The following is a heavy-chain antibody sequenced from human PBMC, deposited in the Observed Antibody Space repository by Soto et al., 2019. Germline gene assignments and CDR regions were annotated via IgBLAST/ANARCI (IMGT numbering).Heavy chain of an antibody. CDR2: INPATGAA. V-gene: IGHV1-2*02. D-gene: IGHD3-3*01. J-gene: IGHJ3*02. CDR3: ARGGGVGVAGSAAFDM. Sequence: QLHLVQSGAVVKKPGASVTVSCSASGYPVTAYYMHWVRQAPGRGLEWMGGINPATGAAKYTQTFQGRVTMTRGTSTSTVFMELSGLTSEDTAGFYLARGGGVGVAGSAAFDMWGQGTLVTVSS. CDR1: GYPVTAYY.